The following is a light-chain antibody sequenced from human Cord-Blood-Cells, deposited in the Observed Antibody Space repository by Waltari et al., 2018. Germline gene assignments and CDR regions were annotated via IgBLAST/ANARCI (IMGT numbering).Light chain of an antibody. CDR1: QRLSSY. CDR2: AAS. Sequence: DIQMTQSTSSLSASVGDRVTITCRASQRLSSYLNWYQQKPGKAPKPLIYAASSLQSGVPSRFSGSGSGTDFTLTISSLQPEDFATYYCQQSYSTPPLTFGGGTKVEIK. V-gene: IGKV1-39*01. J-gene: IGKJ4*01. CDR3: QQSYSTPPLT.